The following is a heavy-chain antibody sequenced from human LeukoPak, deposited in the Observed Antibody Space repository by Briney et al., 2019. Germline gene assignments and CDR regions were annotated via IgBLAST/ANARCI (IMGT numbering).Heavy chain of an antibody. CDR3: ARDRSGSLDP. CDR2: INAGNGNT. V-gene: IGHV1-3*01. J-gene: IGHJ5*02. CDR1: GYTFTSYG. Sequence: ASVKVSCKASGYTFTSYGISWVRQAPGQGLEWMGWINAGNGNTKYSQKFQGRVTITRDTSASTAYMELSSLRSEDTAVYYCARDRSGSLDPWGQGTLVTVSS. D-gene: IGHD1-26*01.